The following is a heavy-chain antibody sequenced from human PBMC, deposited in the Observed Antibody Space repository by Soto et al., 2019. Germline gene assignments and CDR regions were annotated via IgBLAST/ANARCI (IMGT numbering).Heavy chain of an antibody. CDR1: GYSFTSYW. CDR3: AREYDDYVWGTTPGAFDS. CDR2: IYPGDSDT. D-gene: IGHD3-16*01. J-gene: IGHJ3*02. V-gene: IGHV5-51*01. Sequence: GESLKISCKGSGYSFTSYWIGWVRQMPGKGLEWMGIIYPGDSDTRYSPSFQGQVTISADKSISTAYLQWSSLKASDTAMYYCAREYDDYVWGTTPGAFDSWGQGTMVTFSS.